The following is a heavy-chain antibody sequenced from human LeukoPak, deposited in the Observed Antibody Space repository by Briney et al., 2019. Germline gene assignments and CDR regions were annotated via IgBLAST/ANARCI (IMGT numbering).Heavy chain of an antibody. Sequence: SVKVSCKASSGTFSSYAISWVRQAPGQGLEWMGGIIPIFGTANYAQKFQGRVKMTADESTSTAYMELSSLRSDDTAVYYCARVPEYICGGDCYGDAFDIWGQGTMVTVSS. D-gene: IGHD2-21*02. J-gene: IGHJ3*02. V-gene: IGHV1-69*13. CDR1: SGTFSSYA. CDR3: ARVPEYICGGDCYGDAFDI. CDR2: IIPIFGTA.